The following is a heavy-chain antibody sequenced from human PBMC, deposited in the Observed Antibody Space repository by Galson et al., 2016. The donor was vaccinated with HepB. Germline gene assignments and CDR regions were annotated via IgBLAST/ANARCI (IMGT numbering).Heavy chain of an antibody. CDR1: GFSFDDYA. D-gene: IGHD4-23*01. V-gene: IGHV3-9*01. CDR2: ISWNSGSI. Sequence: SLRLSCAASGFSFDDYAMHWVRQVPGKGLEWVSGISWNSGSIGYADSVKGRFTISRDNAKNTLYLQMNSLRAEDTAVYFCVRDHSVVPTTAYNWFDPWGRGTLVTVSS. J-gene: IGHJ5*02. CDR3: VRDHSVVPTTAYNWFDP.